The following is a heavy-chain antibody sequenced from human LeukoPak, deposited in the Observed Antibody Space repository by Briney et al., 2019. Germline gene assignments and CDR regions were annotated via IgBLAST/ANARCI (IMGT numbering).Heavy chain of an antibody. D-gene: IGHD1-26*01. Sequence: PGGSLRLSCAASGFTVSNNYMSWVRQAPRKGLEWVSVIYSGGSTYYADSVKGRFNISRDNSKNTLYLQMNSLRAEDTAVYYCARIYSGSYSDYWGQGTLVTVSS. J-gene: IGHJ4*02. CDR2: IYSGGST. CDR1: GFTVSNNY. CDR3: ARIYSGSYSDY. V-gene: IGHV3-53*01.